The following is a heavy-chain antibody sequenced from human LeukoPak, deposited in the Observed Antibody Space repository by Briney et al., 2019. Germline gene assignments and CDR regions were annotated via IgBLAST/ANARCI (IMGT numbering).Heavy chain of an antibody. J-gene: IGHJ3*02. CDR1: GFTFSSYA. V-gene: IGHV3-30-3*01. CDR3: AREIRVRGVIIVPGAFDI. Sequence: GGSLRLSCAASGFTFSSYAMHWVRQAPGKGLEWVAVISYDGSNKYYADSVKGRFTISRDNSKNTLYLQMNSLRAEDTAVYYCAREIRVRGVIIVPGAFDIWGQGTMVTVSS. CDR2: ISYDGSNK. D-gene: IGHD3-10*01.